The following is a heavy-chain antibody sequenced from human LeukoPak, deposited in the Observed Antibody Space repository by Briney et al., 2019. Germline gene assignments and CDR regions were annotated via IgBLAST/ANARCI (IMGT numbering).Heavy chain of an antibody. D-gene: IGHD3-22*01. J-gene: IGHJ6*02. CDR3: ARSYYYDSSGYKAPAYYYGMDV. V-gene: IGHV2-70*11. CDR1: GFSLSTSGMC. Sequence: SGPALVKPTQTLTLTCTFSGFSLSTSGMCLSWIRQPPGKALEWLARIDWDDDKYYSTSLKTRLTISKDTSKSQVVLTMTNMDPVDTATYYCARSYYYDSSGYKAPAYYYGMDVWGQGTTVTVSS. CDR2: IDWDDDK.